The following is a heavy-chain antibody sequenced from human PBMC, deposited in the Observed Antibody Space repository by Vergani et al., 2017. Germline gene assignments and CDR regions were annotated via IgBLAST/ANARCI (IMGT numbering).Heavy chain of an antibody. CDR3: ARGRGLLWFGELSDDY. J-gene: IGHJ4*02. D-gene: IGHD3-10*01. CDR1: GYTFTSYA. Sequence: QVQLVQSGAEVKKPGASVKVSCKASGYTFTSYAMHWVRQAPGQRLEWMGWIYAGNGNTKYSQKFQGRVTITRDTSASTAYMELSSLRSEDTAVYYCARGRGLLWFGELSDDYWGQGTLVTVSS. CDR2: IYAGNGNT. V-gene: IGHV1-3*01.